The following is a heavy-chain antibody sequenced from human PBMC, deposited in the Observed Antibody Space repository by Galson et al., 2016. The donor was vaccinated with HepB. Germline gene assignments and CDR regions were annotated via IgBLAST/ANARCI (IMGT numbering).Heavy chain of an antibody. J-gene: IGHJ6*02. V-gene: IGHV3-72*01. Sequence: SLRLSCAASGFIFSDHYMDWVRQAPGKGLEWIGRSRNKANSYSTEYAASVKGRFTISRDDSQNSLYLQMNSLKIDDAAVYYCTRWGASSKYAMDVWGQGTTVTVSS. CDR1: GFIFSDHY. CDR3: TRWGASSKYAMDV. D-gene: IGHD2-2*01. CDR2: SRNKANSYST.